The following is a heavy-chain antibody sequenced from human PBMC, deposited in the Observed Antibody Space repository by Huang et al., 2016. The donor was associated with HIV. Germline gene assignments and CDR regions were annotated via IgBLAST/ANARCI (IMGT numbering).Heavy chain of an antibody. CDR2: ISWDGNDK. CDR3: VKDSPGVITMFGGDV. CDR1: GFSFRNYA. D-gene: IGHD3-3*01. V-gene: IGHV3-30*18. Sequence: QVQLVESGGGVVQPGTSLRLACAASGFSFRNYAMHWVRQALCEGMEWVATISWDGNDKYVGDSVKVRFSISRDNAKNTLSLQMNRLRIEDTAVYYCVKDSPGVITMFGGDVWGHGTTVTVSS. J-gene: IGHJ6*02.